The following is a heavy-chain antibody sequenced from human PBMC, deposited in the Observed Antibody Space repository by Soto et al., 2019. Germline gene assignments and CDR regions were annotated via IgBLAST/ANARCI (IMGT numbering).Heavy chain of an antibody. Sequence: GGSLRLSCTAPEFSVTSNYMSWVRQAPGKGLEWVSVIYAGGSTSYADSVKGRFTVSRDNSNNTLFLQLNSLRVEDTAVYYCARGTWGISWPNFFDYWGQGVLVTVSS. CDR1: EFSVTSNY. V-gene: IGHV3-53*01. CDR2: IYAGGST. CDR3: ARGTWGISWPNFFDY. J-gene: IGHJ4*02. D-gene: IGHD6-13*01.